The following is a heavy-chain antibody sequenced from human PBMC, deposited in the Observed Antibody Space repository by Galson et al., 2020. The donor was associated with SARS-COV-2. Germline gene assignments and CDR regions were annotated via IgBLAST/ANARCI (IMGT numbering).Heavy chain of an antibody. V-gene: IGHV3-48*02. CDR2: ISSSSTI. CDR1: GFTFSSYS. Sequence: GESLKISCAASGFTFSSYSMNWVRQAPGKGLEWLSYISSSSTIYYVDSVEGRFTISRDNAKNSLYLQMNSLRDEDTAVYYCARDRVYCSRSTCYSDDFYYGMDVWGQGTTVTVSS. CDR3: ARDRVYCSRSTCYSDDFYYGMDV. D-gene: IGHD2-2*01. J-gene: IGHJ6*02.